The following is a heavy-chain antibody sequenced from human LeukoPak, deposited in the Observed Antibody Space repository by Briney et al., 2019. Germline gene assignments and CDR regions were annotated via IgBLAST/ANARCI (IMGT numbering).Heavy chain of an antibody. V-gene: IGHV3-11*01. D-gene: IGHD3-22*01. CDR3: GYYDSRGYYDNDY. CDR2: ISSSGSTI. Sequence: PGGSLRLSCAASGFTFSDYYISWIRQAPGKGLEWVSYISSSGSTIYYADSVKGRFTISRDNAKNSLYLQMNSLRAEDTALYYCGYYDSRGYYDNDYWGQGTLVTVSS. J-gene: IGHJ4*02. CDR1: GFTFSDYY.